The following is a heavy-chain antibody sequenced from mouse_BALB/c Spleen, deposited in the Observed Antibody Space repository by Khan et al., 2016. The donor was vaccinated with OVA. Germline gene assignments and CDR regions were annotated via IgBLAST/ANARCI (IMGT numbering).Heavy chain of an antibody. J-gene: IGHJ4*01. Sequence: DLVKPGASVKLSCKASGYTFTSYGINWINQRPGQGLEWIGRIGPGSSNAYHNDMFKDKATLTVDTSSKTAHIEPSSLASEESAVYFCARENYYGRSCYAMDYWGQGTSLTVSA. V-gene: IGHV1S41*01. CDR2: IGPGSSNA. CDR1: GYTFTSYG. D-gene: IGHD1-1*01. CDR3: ARENYYGRSCYAMDY.